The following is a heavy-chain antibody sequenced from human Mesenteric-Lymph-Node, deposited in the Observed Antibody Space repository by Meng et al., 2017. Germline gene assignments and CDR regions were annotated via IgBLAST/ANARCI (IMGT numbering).Heavy chain of an antibody. V-gene: IGHV1-18*01. CDR2: ISGYNGNT. CDR1: GYTFTNYD. CDR3: ARHHNILDH. Sequence: ASVKVSCKASGYTFTNYDVSWVRQAPGQGLEWMGSISGYNGNTNCIQKFQGRVTMTRDTSTSTAYMELRSLTSDDTAMYYCARHHNILDHWGQGTLVTVSS. J-gene: IGHJ5*02. D-gene: IGHD2/OR15-2a*01.